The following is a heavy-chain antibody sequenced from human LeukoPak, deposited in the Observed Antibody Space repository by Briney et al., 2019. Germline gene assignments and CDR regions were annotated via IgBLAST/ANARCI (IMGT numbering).Heavy chain of an antibody. J-gene: IGHJ5*01. CDR3: AKDRPNYYESNGHYYRRDGDS. D-gene: IGHD3-22*01. CDR2: IRYDGSNK. CDR1: GFTFSSYG. Sequence: PGGSLRLSCAASGFTFSSYGMHWVRQAPGKGLEWVAFIRYDGSNKYYADSVKGRLTISRDNSKNTLYLQMNSLRAEDTATYYCAKDRPNYYESNGHYYRRDGDSWGQGTLVTVSS. V-gene: IGHV3-30*02.